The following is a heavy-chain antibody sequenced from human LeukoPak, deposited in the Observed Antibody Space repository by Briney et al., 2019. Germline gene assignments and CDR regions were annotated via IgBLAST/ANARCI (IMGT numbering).Heavy chain of an antibody. Sequence: GGSLRLSCAASGLTVSSTYMSWVRQTPGKGLEWVSVIYSGGSTYYADSVKGRFTISRDNAKNSLYLQMNSLRPEDTAVYYCARDLSTGPADYCFDSWGQGTLVTVSS. D-gene: IGHD2-2*01. CDR3: ARDLSTGPADYCFDS. J-gene: IGHJ4*02. V-gene: IGHV3-66*02. CDR1: GLTVSSTY. CDR2: IYSGGST.